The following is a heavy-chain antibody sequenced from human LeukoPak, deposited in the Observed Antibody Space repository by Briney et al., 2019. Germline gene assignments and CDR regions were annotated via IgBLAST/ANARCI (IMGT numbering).Heavy chain of an antibody. CDR2: INPHSGDT. CDR1: GYTFTGYY. CDR3: ARDQEYGYNYHNCFDT. V-gene: IGHV1-2*02. J-gene: IGHJ5*02. D-gene: IGHD5-18*01. Sequence: ASVKVSCKASGYTFTGYYMHWVRQAPGQGLEWMGWINPHSGDTNYAQKFQGRVTMTRDTSISTAYMELTRLRSDDTAVYYCARDQEYGYNYHNCFDTWGQGTLVTVSS.